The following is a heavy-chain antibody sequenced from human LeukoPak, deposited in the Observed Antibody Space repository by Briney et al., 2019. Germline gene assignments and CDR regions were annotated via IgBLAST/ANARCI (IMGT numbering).Heavy chain of an antibody. V-gene: IGHV3-15*01. D-gene: IGHD3-9*01. CDR2: IKSKTDGRTT. J-gene: IGHJ4*02. CDR1: GFTFSNAW. CDR3: TTARLRYFDWLLEFDY. Sequence: PGGSLRLSCAASGFTFSNAWMSWVRQAPGKGLEWVGRIKSKTDGRTTDYAAPVKGRFTISRDDSKNTLYLQMNSLKTEDTAVYYCTTARLRYFDWLLEFDYWGQGTLVTVSS.